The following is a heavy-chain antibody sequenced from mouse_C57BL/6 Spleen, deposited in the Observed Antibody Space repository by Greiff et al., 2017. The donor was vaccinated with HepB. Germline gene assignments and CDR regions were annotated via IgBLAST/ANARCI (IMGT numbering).Heavy chain of an antibody. V-gene: IGHV1-52*01. CDR1: GYTFTSYW. Sequence: QVHVKQPGAELVRPGSSVKLSCKASGYTFTSYWMHWVKQRPIQGLEWIGNIDPSDSETHYNQKFKDKATLTVDKSSSTAYMQLSSLTSEDSAVYYCARRNSAYAMDYWGQGTSVTVSS. CDR3: ARRNSAYAMDY. J-gene: IGHJ4*01. CDR2: IDPSDSET.